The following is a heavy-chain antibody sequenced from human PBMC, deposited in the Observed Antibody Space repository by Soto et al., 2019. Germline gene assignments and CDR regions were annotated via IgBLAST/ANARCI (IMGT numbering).Heavy chain of an antibody. CDR1: GFTFSNAW. CDR3: TTYVLLWFGELSNYYGMDV. D-gene: IGHD3-10*01. Sequence: GGSLRLSCAASGFTFSNAWMSWVRQAPGKGLGWVGRIKSKTDGGTTDYAAPVKGRFTISRDDSKNTLYLQMNSLKTEDTAVYYCTTYVLLWFGELSNYYGMDVWGPGSTVTVSS. V-gene: IGHV3-15*01. CDR2: IKSKTDGGTT. J-gene: IGHJ6*02.